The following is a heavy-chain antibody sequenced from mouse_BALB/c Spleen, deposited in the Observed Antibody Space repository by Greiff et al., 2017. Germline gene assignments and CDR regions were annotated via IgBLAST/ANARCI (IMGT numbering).Heavy chain of an antibody. V-gene: IGHV3-6*02. Sequence: EVKLVESGPGLVKPSQSLSLTCSVTGYSITSGYYWNWIRQFPGNKLEWMGYISYDGSNNYNPSLKNRISITRDTSKNQFFLKLNSVTTEDTATYYCARKRYDYDGDYFDYWGQGTTLTVSS. CDR2: ISYDGSN. CDR1: GYSITSGYY. CDR3: ARKRYDYDGDYFDY. J-gene: IGHJ2*01. D-gene: IGHD2-4*01.